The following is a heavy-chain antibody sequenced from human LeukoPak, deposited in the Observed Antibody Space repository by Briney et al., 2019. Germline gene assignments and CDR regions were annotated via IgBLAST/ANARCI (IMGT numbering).Heavy chain of an antibody. CDR3: ARDTDTVTTILDY. CDR2: INSDGGST. D-gene: IGHD4-17*01. CDR1: GFTFSSYW. J-gene: IGHJ4*02. Sequence: GGSLRLSCAASGFTFSSYWMHWVRQAPGKGLEWVSRINSDGGSTSYADSVKGRFTISRDNAKNTLYLQMNSLRAEDTAVYYCARDTDTVTTILDYWGQGTLVTVSS. V-gene: IGHV3-74*01.